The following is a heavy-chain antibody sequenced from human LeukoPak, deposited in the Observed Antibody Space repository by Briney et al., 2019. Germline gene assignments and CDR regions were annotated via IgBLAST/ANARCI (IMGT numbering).Heavy chain of an antibody. V-gene: IGHV4-61*08. CDR3: ARDSQTYYYDSSGYLTTDAFDI. D-gene: IGHD3-22*01. Sequence: SETLSLTCTVSGGSISSGGYYWSWIRQPPGKGLEWIGYIYYSGSTNYNPSLKSRVTISVDTSKNQFSLKLSSVTAADTAVYYCARDSQTYYYDSSGYLTTDAFDIWGQGTMVTVSS. CDR2: IYYSGST. J-gene: IGHJ3*02. CDR1: GGSISSGGYY.